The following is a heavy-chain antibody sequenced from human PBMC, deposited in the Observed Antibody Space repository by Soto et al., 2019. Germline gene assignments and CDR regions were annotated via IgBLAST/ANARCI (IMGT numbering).Heavy chain of an antibody. D-gene: IGHD2-2*01. Sequence: SETLSLTCAVYGGSFSGYYWSWIRQPPGKGLEWIGEINHSGSTNYNPSLKSRVTISVDTSKNQFSLKLSSVTAADTAVYYCARGVPAAIKYNWFDPWGQGTLVTVSS. CDR1: GGSFSGYY. J-gene: IGHJ5*02. V-gene: IGHV4-34*01. CDR2: INHSGST. CDR3: ARGVPAAIKYNWFDP.